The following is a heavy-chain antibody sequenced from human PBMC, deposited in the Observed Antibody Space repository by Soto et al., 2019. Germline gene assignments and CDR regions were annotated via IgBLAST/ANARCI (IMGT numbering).Heavy chain of an antibody. CDR1: GYTFTSYG. Sequence: QVQLVQSGAEVKKPGASVKVSCKASGYTFTSYGISWVRQAPGQGLEWMGWISAYNGNTNYAQKHQGRVTMTTNTSTNTAYMVLRSMRSDDTAVYYCARESSSSCHDYWGQGTLVTVSS. D-gene: IGHD6-13*01. J-gene: IGHJ4*02. V-gene: IGHV1-18*01. CDR3: ARESSSSCHDY. CDR2: ISAYNGNT.